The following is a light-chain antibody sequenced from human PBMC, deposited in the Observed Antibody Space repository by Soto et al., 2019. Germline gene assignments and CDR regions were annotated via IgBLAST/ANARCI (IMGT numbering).Light chain of an antibody. CDR2: GND. Sequence: QSVLTQPPSVSGAPGQRVTISCTGSSSNIGAGYDGHWYQQLPGKAPKLLIYGNDNRPSGVPERFSGSKSGTSASLAITGLRADDEADYYCQSYGSSPSANFVFGTGTKLTVL. CDR3: QSYGSSPSANFV. J-gene: IGLJ1*01. CDR1: SSNIGAGYD. V-gene: IGLV1-40*01.